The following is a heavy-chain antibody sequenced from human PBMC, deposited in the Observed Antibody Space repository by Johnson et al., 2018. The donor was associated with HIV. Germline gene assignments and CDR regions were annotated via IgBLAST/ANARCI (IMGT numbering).Heavy chain of an antibody. Sequence: VQLVESGGGLVKPGGSLRLSCAASGFTISGFYMSWVRQAPGKVPEWLSVVSSGGTSYYADSVRGRFTVSRDNSKNTLYLQMSSLRAEDTALYYCVRDDRPDGFDIWGQGTMVTVSS. J-gene: IGHJ3*02. CDR3: VRDDRPDGFDI. CDR1: GFTISGFY. V-gene: IGHV3-66*02. D-gene: IGHD3-16*01. CDR2: VSSGGTS.